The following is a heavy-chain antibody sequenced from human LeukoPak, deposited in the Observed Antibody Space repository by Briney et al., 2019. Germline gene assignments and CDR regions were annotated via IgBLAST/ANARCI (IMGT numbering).Heavy chain of an antibody. CDR2: INSDGSST. Sequence: GGSLRLSCAASEFTFSSYSMNWVRQAPGKGLVWVSRINSDGSSTSYADSVKGRFTISRDNAKNTLYLQMNSLRAEDTAVYYCARARLYYYDSSGYYLAGFDYWGQGTLVTVSS. CDR1: EFTFSSYS. D-gene: IGHD3-22*01. J-gene: IGHJ4*02. CDR3: ARARLYYYDSSGYYLAGFDY. V-gene: IGHV3-74*01.